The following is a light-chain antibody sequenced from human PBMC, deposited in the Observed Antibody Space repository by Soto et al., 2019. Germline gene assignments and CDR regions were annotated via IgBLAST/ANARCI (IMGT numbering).Light chain of an antibody. J-gene: IGLJ2*01. V-gene: IGLV1-47*01. CDR3: AAWDDSLSGVV. Sequence: QSVLTQPPSASGTPGQRVTISCSGSSSNIGGNYVCWYQQLPGTAPKLLIYRNNQRPSGVPDRFSGSKSGTSASLAISGLRSEDEADYYCAAWDDSLSGVVFGGGTKLTVL. CDR1: SSNIGGNY. CDR2: RNN.